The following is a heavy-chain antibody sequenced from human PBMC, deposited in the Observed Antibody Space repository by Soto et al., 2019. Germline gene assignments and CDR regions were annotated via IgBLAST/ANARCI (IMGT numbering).Heavy chain of an antibody. CDR1: GYTFTSYG. CDR2: ISAYNGNT. D-gene: IGHD6-19*01. Sequence: ASVKVSCKASGYTFTSYGISWVRQAPGQGLEWMGWISAYNGNTNYAQKLQGRVTMTTDTSTSTAYMELRSLRSDDTTVYYCARKSAMYSSGWTVDYWGQGTLVTVSS. J-gene: IGHJ4*02. V-gene: IGHV1-18*01. CDR3: ARKSAMYSSGWTVDY.